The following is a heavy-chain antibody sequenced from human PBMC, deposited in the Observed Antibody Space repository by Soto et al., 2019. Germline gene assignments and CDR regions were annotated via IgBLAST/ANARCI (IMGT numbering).Heavy chain of an antibody. Sequence: DVQLVESGGGLVQPGGSLRLSCEASGFSFSYYGMNWVRQAPGKGLEWVSYISTSSSNIYYADSVKGRFTISRDNAKNSLSLQMNSLRAADTAVYYCARETSTGNYYMDVWGKGTTVTVSS. CDR1: GFSFSYYG. CDR2: ISTSSSNI. V-gene: IGHV3-48*01. D-gene: IGHD2-2*01. CDR3: ARETSTGNYYMDV. J-gene: IGHJ6*03.